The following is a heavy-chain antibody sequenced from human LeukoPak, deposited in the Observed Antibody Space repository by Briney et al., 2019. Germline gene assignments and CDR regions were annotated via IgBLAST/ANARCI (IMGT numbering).Heavy chain of an antibody. V-gene: IGHV3-23*01. CDR2: ISGSGGST. D-gene: IGHD3-22*01. Sequence: AASLRLSCAASGFTFSCYAMSWVRQAPGKGLEWVSAISGSGGSTYYADSVKGRFTISRDNSKNTLYLQMNSLRAEDTAVYYCAKGTTMIVVVITSYYYDGMDVWGQGTTVTVSS. CDR1: GFTFSCYA. J-gene: IGHJ6*02. CDR3: AKGTTMIVVVITSYYYDGMDV.